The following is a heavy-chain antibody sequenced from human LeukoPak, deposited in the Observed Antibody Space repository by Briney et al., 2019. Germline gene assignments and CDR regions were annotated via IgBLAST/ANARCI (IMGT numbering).Heavy chain of an antibody. CDR2: ISAYNGNT. CDR1: GYTFTSYG. J-gene: IGHJ4*02. V-gene: IGHV1-18*01. Sequence: GASVKVSCKASGYTFTSYGISWVRQAPGQGLEWMGWISAYNGNTNYAQKLQGGVTMTTDASTSTAYMELRSLRSDDTAVYYCARVVLQGRELFFDYWGQGTLVTVSS. D-gene: IGHD1-7*01. CDR3: ARVVLQGRELFFDY.